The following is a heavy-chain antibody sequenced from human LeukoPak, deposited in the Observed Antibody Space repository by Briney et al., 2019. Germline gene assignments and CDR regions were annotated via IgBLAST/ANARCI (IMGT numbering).Heavy chain of an antibody. CDR2: IIPIFGTA. Sequence: ASVKVSCKASGGTFSSYAISWVRQAPGQGLEWVGGIIPIFGTANYAQKFQGRVTITADESTSTAYMELSSLRSEDTAVYYCARWRYCSSTSCSNTYYYYGMDVWGQGATVTVSS. J-gene: IGHJ6*02. D-gene: IGHD2-2*01. CDR1: GGTFSSYA. V-gene: IGHV1-69*13. CDR3: ARWRYCSSTSCSNTYYYYGMDV.